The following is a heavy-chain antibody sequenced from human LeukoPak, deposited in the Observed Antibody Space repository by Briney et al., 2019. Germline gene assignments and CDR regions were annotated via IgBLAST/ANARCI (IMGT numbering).Heavy chain of an antibody. D-gene: IGHD3-22*01. CDR1: GYTLTELS. CDR3: AVYDSSGYYVEYFQH. Sequence: ASVKVSCKVSGYTLTELSMHWVRQAPGKGLEWMGGFDPEDGETIYAQKFQGRVTMTTDTSTSTAYMELRSLRSDDTAVYYCAVYDSSGYYVEYFQHWGQGTLVTVSS. V-gene: IGHV1-24*01. J-gene: IGHJ1*01. CDR2: FDPEDGET.